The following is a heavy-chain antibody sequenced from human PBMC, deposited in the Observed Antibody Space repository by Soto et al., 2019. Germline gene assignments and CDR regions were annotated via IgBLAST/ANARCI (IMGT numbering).Heavy chain of an antibody. Sequence: ASVKVSCKASGYTFTGYYMHWVRQAPGQGLEWMGWINPNSGGTNYAQKFQGWVTMTRDTSISTAFMELSRLRSDDTAVYYCARDLGGYEKDYYYYYGMDGWGQGTTVTVAS. V-gene: IGHV1-2*04. J-gene: IGHJ6*02. CDR2: INPNSGGT. CDR1: GYTFTGYY. D-gene: IGHD5-12*01. CDR3: ARDLGGYEKDYYYYYGMDG.